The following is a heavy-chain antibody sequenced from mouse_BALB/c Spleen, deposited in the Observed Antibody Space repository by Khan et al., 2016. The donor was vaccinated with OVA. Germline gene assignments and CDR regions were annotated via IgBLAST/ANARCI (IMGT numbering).Heavy chain of an antibody. Sequence: VQLKESGPGLVKPSQSLSLTCTVTGYSITSDYAWNWIRQFPGNKLEWMCYIHYSGSTSYIPSLQSRISITRDPSKNQFFLHLNSVTAEDTATYYCARGRADWGQGTLVTVSA. CDR3: ARGRAD. D-gene: IGHD3-3*01. J-gene: IGHJ3*01. CDR1: GYSITSDYA. CDR2: IHYSGST. V-gene: IGHV3-2*02.